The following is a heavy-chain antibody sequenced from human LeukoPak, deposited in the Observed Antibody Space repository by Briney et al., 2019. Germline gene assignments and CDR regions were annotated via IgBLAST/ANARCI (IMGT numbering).Heavy chain of an antibody. CDR3: ARVNLHDYGAHFDY. J-gene: IGHJ4*02. Sequence: SETLSLTCTVSGGSISSGDYYWSWIRQPPGKGLEWIGYIYYSGSTYYNPSLKSRVTISVDTSKNQYSLKLSSVTAADTAVYYCARVNLHDYGAHFDYWGQGTLVTVSS. CDR2: IYYSGST. CDR1: GGSISSGDYY. D-gene: IGHD4-17*01. V-gene: IGHV4-30-4*08.